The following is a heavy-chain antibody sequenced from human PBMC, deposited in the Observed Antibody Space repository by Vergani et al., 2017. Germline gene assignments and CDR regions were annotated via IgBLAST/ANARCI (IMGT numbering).Heavy chain of an antibody. V-gene: IGHV4-39*02. CDR1: GGSISSSSYY. J-gene: IGHJ3*02. Sequence: QLQLQESGPGLVKPSETPSLTCTVSGGSISSSSYYWGWIRQPPGKGLEWIGSIYYSGSTYYNPSLKSRVTISVDTSKNQFSLKLSSVTAADTAVYYCARETRNRGEAVAGTRDAFYIWGQGTMVTVSS. D-gene: IGHD6-19*01. CDR2: IYYSGST. CDR3: ARETRNRGEAVAGTRDAFYI.